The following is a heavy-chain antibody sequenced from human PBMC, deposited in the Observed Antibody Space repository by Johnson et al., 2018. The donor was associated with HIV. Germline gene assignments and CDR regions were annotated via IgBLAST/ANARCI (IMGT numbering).Heavy chain of an antibody. D-gene: IGHD1-7*01. V-gene: IGHV3-30-3*01. J-gene: IGHJ3*02. CDR3: SRGAPNWNYEPFSDAFDI. CDR1: GFTFSSYA. CDR2: ISYDGSNK. Sequence: QVQLVESGGGVVQPGRSLRLSCAASGFTFSSYAMHWVRQAPGKGLEWVAVISYDGSNKYYADSVKGRFTISRDNSNNTLYGEMNSLRAEDTAEFYWSRGAPNWNYEPFSDAFDIWGQGTMVTVSS.